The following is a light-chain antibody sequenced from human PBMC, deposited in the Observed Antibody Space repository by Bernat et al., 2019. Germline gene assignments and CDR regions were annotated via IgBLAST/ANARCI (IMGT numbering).Light chain of an antibody. V-gene: IGLV2-14*03. CDR1: SSDVGGFNY. J-gene: IGLJ1*01. CDR3: YSWTTNYVYV. Sequence: QSALTQPASVSGYPGQSITISCTGTSSDVGGFNYVSWYQQHPGKAPKLMISDVSNRPSGVSNRFSGTKSGNTASLTISGLQAEDEADYYCYSWTTNYVYVLGTGTKVTVL. CDR2: DVS.